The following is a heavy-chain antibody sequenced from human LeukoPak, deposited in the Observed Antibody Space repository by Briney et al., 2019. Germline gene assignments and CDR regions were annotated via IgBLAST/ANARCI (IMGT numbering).Heavy chain of an antibody. CDR3: ARHPSSWIDSMDV. CDR1: GGSISSGGYY. J-gene: IGHJ6*02. D-gene: IGHD2-2*03. V-gene: IGHV4-30-2*03. CDR2: IYYSGST. Sequence: PSQTLSLTCTVSGGSISSGGYYWSWIRQHPGKGLEWIGSIYYSGSTYYNPSLKSRVTISVDTSKNQFSLKLSSVTAADTAVYYCARHPSSWIDSMDVWGQGTTVTVSS.